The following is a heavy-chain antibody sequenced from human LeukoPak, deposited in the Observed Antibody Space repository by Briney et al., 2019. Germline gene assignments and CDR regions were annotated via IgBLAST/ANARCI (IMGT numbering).Heavy chain of an antibody. CDR1: GFTFSTYV. CDR2: ISSNGVST. V-gene: IGHV3-64*01. CDR3: ARVVGYSGSFCFDY. Sequence: GESLKISCAASGFTFSTYVMHWVRQAPGKRLENVSGISSNGVSTYYANSVKGRFTISRDNSKNTLYLQMGSLRVEDMAVYYCARVVGYSGSFCFDYWGQGTLVTVSS. J-gene: IGHJ4*02. D-gene: IGHD1-26*01.